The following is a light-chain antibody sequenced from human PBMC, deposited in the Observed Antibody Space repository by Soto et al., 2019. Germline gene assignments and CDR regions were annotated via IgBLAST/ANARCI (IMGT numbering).Light chain of an antibody. CDR3: QQYNDYIT. V-gene: IGKV1-39*01. CDR2: AAS. J-gene: IGKJ5*01. CDR1: QSINIY. Sequence: DIQMTQSPSSLSASVGDRFIITCRASQSINIYLNWYLQKPGKAPKLLIYAASSLQSGVPSRFSGSGSGTEFTLTVSSLQPDDSATYYCQQYNDYITFGQGTRLEIK.